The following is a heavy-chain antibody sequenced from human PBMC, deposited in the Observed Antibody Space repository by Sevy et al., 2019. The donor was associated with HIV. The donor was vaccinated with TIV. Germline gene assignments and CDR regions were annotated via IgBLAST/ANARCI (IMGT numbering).Heavy chain of an antibody. J-gene: IGHJ4*02. V-gene: IGHV3-23*01. CDR3: AREGCSKPHDY. D-gene: IGHD3-10*02. Sequence: GSLRLSCAASGFNFRNYAMSWVPQAAGKGLEWVSTFSFGCGQINYADSVKGRFTISRDDSKNTLYLQMNSLRAEDTAIYYCAREGCSKPHDYWGQGTLVTVSS. CDR1: GFNFRNYA. CDR2: FSFGCGQI.